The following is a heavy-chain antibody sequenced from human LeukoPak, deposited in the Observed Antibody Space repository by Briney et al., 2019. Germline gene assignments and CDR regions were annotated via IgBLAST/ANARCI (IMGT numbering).Heavy chain of an antibody. CDR2: ISSSGSTI. J-gene: IGHJ4*02. CDR1: GFTFSSYE. CDR3: AREESQSSGWFH. D-gene: IGHD6-19*01. Sequence: PGGSLRLSCAASGFTFSSYEMNWVRQAPGKGLEWVSYISSSGSTIYYADSVKGRFTISRDNAKNSLYLQMNSLRAEDTAVCYCAREESQSSGWFHWGQGTLVTVSA. V-gene: IGHV3-48*03.